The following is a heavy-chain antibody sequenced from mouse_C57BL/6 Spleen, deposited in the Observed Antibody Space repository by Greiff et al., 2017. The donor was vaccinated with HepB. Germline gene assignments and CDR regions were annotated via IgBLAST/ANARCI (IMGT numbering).Heavy chain of an antibody. D-gene: IGHD2-1*01. V-gene: IGHV1-15*01. CDR2: IDPETGGT. CDR3: TRIYYGNSHFDY. J-gene: IGHJ2*01. Sequence: QVQLKQSGAELVRPGASVTLSCKASGYTFTDYEMHWVKQTPVHGLEWIGAIDPETGGTAYNQKFKGKAILTADKSSSTAYMELRSLTSEDSAVYYCTRIYYGNSHFDYWGQGTTLTVSS. CDR1: GYTFTDYE.